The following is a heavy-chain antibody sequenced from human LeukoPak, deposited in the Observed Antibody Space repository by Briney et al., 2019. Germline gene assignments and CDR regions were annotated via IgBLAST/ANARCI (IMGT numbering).Heavy chain of an antibody. Sequence: GGTLRLSCAASGFTFDDYAMHWVRQAPGKGLEWVSSITSSSSYIYYADSVKGRFTISRDNAKKSVYLQMNSLRAEDTAVYYCARGSTYSSGWYTGFDYWGQGTLVTVSS. V-gene: IGHV3-21*01. CDR3: ARGSTYSSGWYTGFDY. D-gene: IGHD6-19*01. CDR1: GFTFDDYA. CDR2: ITSSSSYI. J-gene: IGHJ4*02.